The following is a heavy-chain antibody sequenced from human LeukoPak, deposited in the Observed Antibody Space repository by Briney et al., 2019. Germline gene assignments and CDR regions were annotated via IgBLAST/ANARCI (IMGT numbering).Heavy chain of an antibody. CDR3: ARGGSSYALDY. CDR2: IHPGDSDT. CDR1: GYSFISYW. Sequence: GESLKISCKGSGYSFISYWIAWVRQMPGKGLEWMGIIHPGDSDTGYSPSFQGQVTMSTDKSISTAYLQWSSLKASDTAMYFCARGGSSYALDYWGQGTLVTVSS. J-gene: IGHJ4*02. D-gene: IGHD5-18*01. V-gene: IGHV5-51*01.